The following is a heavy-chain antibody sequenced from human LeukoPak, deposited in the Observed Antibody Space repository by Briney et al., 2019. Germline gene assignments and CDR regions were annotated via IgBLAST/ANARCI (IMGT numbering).Heavy chain of an antibody. CDR2: LSDSGSI. D-gene: IGHD3-16*01. J-gene: IGHJ4*02. CDR3: ARLFRGFRYYFDY. CDR1: DGSISNYY. V-gene: IGHV4-59*01. Sequence: SETLSLTCTVSDGSISNYYWSWVRQPPGKGLDWIGYLSDSGSINNNPSLKSRVSISVDTSRNQFSLNLRSVTAADTAVYYCARLFRGFRYYFDYWGQGALVTVSS.